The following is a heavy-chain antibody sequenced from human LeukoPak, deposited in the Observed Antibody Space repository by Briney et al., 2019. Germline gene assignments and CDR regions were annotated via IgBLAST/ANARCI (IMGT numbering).Heavy chain of an antibody. Sequence: SETLSLTCTVSGGSTSSYYWSWIRQPAGKGLEWIGRIYTSGSTNYNPSLKSRVTMSVDTSKNQFSLKLSSVTAADTAVYYCARDQRFLEWLPNNWFDPWGQGTLVTVSS. CDR2: IYTSGST. CDR3: ARDQRFLEWLPNNWFDP. V-gene: IGHV4-4*07. J-gene: IGHJ5*02. D-gene: IGHD3-3*01. CDR1: GGSTSSYY.